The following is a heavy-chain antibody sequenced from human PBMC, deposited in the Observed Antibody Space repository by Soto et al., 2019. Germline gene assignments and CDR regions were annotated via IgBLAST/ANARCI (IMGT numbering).Heavy chain of an antibody. D-gene: IGHD3-22*01. CDR1: GFTFISYA. J-gene: IGHJ6*02. Sequence: PGGSLRLSCAASGFTFISYAMSWVRQAPGKGLEWVSAISGSGGSTYYADSVKGRFTISRDNAKNSLYLQMNSLRAEDTAVYYCARDNDSSGYYPLVYYGMDVWGQGTTVTVSS. CDR2: ISGSGGST. V-gene: IGHV3-23*01. CDR3: ARDNDSSGYYPLVYYGMDV.